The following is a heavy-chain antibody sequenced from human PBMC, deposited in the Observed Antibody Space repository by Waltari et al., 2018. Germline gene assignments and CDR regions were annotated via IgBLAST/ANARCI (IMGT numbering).Heavy chain of an antibody. CDR1: GFTFSSYW. J-gene: IGHJ6*02. D-gene: IGHD6-13*01. CDR3: ARVNQQLARRYYYYGMDV. V-gene: IGHV3-7*01. CDR2: IKQDGSEK. Sequence: EVQLVESGGGLVQPGGSLRLSCAASGFTFSSYWMSWVRQAPGKGLEWVANIKQDGSEKYDVDSVKGRCTIARDNAKNSLYLQMNSLRAEDTAVYYCARVNQQLARRYYYYGMDVWGQGTTVTVSS.